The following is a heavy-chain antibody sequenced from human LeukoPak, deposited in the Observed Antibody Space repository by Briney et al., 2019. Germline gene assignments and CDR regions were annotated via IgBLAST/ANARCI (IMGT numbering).Heavy chain of an antibody. CDR2: IYYSGST. CDR1: GGSISSGDYY. J-gene: IGHJ4*02. Sequence: SETLSLTCTVSGGSISSGDYYWSWIRQPPGKGLEWIGYIYYSGSTYYNPSLKSRVTISVDTSKSQFSLKLSSVTAADTAVYYCASGFNYYDSSGYLYYWGQGTLVTVSS. CDR3: ASGFNYYDSSGYLYY. V-gene: IGHV4-30-4*01. D-gene: IGHD3-22*01.